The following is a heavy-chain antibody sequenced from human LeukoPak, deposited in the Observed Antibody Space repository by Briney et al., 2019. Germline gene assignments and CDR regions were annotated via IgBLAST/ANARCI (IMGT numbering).Heavy chain of an antibody. D-gene: IGHD3-9*01. CDR1: GYSFTNYW. CDR3: ASPGLRYFDWLLSFDY. J-gene: IGHJ4*02. Sequence: GEPLKISCKGSGYSFTNYWISWVRQMPGKGLEWMGRIDPSDSYTNYSPSFQGHVTISADKPISTAYLQWSSLKASDTAMYYCASPGLRYFDWLLSFDYWGQGTLVTVSS. CDR2: IDPSDSYT. V-gene: IGHV5-10-1*01.